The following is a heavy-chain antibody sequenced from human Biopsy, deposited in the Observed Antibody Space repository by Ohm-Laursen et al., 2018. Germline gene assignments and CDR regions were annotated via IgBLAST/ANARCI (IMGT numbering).Heavy chain of an antibody. CDR1: ASTFTSDY. V-gene: IGHV1-2*02. D-gene: IGHD3-22*01. CDR3: ARVYYDSSAYYHPFDN. CDR2: INPKRGGT. J-gene: IGHJ4*02. Sequence: GPSVSAFYKASASTFTSDYLQWVRQAPGQGLEWMGWINPKRGGTHYLEKFRGRVTMTRDTSISTAYMELSSLRYEDTAVYYCARVYYDSSAYYHPFDNWAQGTRVTVSS.